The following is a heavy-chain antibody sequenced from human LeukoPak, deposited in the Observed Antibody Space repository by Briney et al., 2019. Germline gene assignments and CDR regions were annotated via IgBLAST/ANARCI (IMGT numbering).Heavy chain of an antibody. CDR2: IVSNGEDR. V-gene: IGHV3-64*01. D-gene: IGHD2-15*01. J-gene: IGHJ3*02. Sequence: GGSLRLSCAASVFSFRNYVMHWVRQAPGKGREVVLDIVSNGEDRGYRNSVKRRFHLSRENSKHTLSLQMGSLRAEDMAIYYCARDRDGGFAFDMWGQGTLVTVSS. CDR3: ARDRDGGFAFDM. CDR1: VFSFRNYV.